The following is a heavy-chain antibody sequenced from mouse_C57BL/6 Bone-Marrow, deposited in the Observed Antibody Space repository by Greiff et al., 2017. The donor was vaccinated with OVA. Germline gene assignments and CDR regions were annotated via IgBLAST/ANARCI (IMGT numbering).Heavy chain of an antibody. CDR1: GYTFPSYG. J-gene: IGHJ4*01. Sequence: VQLQQSGAELARPGASVKLSCKASGYTFPSYGISWVTQTTGQGLEWIGVIYPRSGYTYHNEKFKGKATLTADKSSSAAYMELRSLTSEDSAVYFCAREGFGAMDYWGQGTSVTVSS. CDR3: AREGFGAMDY. CDR2: IYPRSGYT. V-gene: IGHV1-81*01.